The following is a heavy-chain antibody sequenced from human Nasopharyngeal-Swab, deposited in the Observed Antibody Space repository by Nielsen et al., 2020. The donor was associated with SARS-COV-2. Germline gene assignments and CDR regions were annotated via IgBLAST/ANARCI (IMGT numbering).Heavy chain of an antibody. V-gene: IGHV4-59*01. J-gene: IGHJ6*03. CDR3: ARDSTPVYYYYYMDV. CDR2: IYYSGST. Sequence: SETLSLTCTVSGGSISSYYWSWIRQPPGKGLEWIGYIYYSGSTNYNPSLKSRVTISVDTSKNQFSLKLSSVTAADTAAYYCARDSTPVYYYYYMDVWGKGTTVTVSS. D-gene: IGHD2-15*01. CDR1: GGSISSYY.